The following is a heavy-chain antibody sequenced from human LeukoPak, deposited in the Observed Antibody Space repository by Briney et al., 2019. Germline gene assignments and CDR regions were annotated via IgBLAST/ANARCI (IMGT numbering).Heavy chain of an antibody. CDR2: IRSKAYGGTT. D-gene: IGHD2-21*01. CDR3: TRGLRFPDY. J-gene: IGHJ4*02. Sequence: QSGGSLRLSCTASGFNFGDYPMSWVRQAPGKGLEWVGFIRSKAYGGTTEYAASVKGRFTISRDDSKSIAYLQMNSLKTEDTAVYYCTRGLRFPDYWGQGTLVTVSS. CDR1: GFNFGDYP. V-gene: IGHV3-49*04.